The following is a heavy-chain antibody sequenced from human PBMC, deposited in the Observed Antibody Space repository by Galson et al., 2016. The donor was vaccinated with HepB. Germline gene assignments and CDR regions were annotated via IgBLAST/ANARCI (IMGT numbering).Heavy chain of an antibody. CDR3: ARDERGYCTSTSCYGIYY. CDR2: IYHSGST. D-gene: IGHD2-2*01. Sequence: SETLSLTCTVSGYSISSGYYWGWIRQPPGKGLEWIGSIYHSGSTYYNPSLKSRVTISVDTSKNQFSLKLSSVTAADTAVYYCARDERGYCTSTSCYGIYYWGQGTLVTVSS. CDR1: GYSISSGYY. J-gene: IGHJ4*02. V-gene: IGHV4-38-2*02.